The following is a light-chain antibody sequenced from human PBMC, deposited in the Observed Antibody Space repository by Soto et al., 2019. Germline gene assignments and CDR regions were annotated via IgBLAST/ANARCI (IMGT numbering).Light chain of an antibody. CDR1: QSISSN. CDR2: GAS. V-gene: IGKV3-15*01. Sequence: EIVMTQSPATLSVSPGERATLSCRASQSISSNLAWYQQKPGQAPRLLIYGASTRVTGIPARFSGSGSGTEFTLTISSLQSDYFAVYYCQQYNNWPPTWTFGQGTKVEIK. J-gene: IGKJ1*01. CDR3: QQYNNWPPTWT.